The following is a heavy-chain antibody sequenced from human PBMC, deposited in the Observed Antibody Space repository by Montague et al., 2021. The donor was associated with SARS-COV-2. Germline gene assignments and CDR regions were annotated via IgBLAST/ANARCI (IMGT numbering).Heavy chain of an antibody. CDR2: NNNRGNT. Sequence: SETLSLTCTVSGDSISSRNYYWGWIRHPPGKELEWIGNNNNRGNTYNNPSLRSRVSISVDTSKNQFSLNVRSVTAADTGLFYCVRVTHPRSAWPYYMDVWGKGTTVTV. CDR1: GDSISSRNYY. D-gene: IGHD4-11*01. V-gene: IGHV4-39*01. J-gene: IGHJ6*03. CDR3: VRVTHPRSAWPYYMDV.